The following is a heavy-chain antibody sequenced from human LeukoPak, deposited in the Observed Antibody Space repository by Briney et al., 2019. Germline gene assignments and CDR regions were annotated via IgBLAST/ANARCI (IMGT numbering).Heavy chain of an antibody. D-gene: IGHD3-22*01. CDR3: ARDYYDSSGPDDAFDI. CDR2: ISAYNGNT. CDR1: GYTFTSYG. Sequence: ASVKVSCKASGYTFTSYGISWVRQAPGQGLEWMGWISAYNGNTNYAQKLQGRVTMTTDTSTNTAYMELKSLRSDDTAVYYCARDYYDSSGPDDAFDIWGQGTMVTVSS. V-gene: IGHV1-18*01. J-gene: IGHJ3*02.